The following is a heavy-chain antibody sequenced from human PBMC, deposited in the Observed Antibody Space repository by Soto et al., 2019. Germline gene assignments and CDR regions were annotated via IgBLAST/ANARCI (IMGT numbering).Heavy chain of an antibody. D-gene: IGHD5-12*01. J-gene: IGHJ4*01. CDR3: ARGSVPDSGYDPYLDY. V-gene: IGHV3-21*01. CDR1: GFTFSSYS. Sequence: EVQLVESGGGLVKPGGSLRLSCAASGFTFSSYSMNWVRQAPGKGLEWVSSISSSSSYIYFADSVKGRFTISRDNAKNSLYLQMNSLRAEDTAVYYCARGSVPDSGYDPYLDYWGQEPWSPSPQ. CDR2: ISSSSSYI.